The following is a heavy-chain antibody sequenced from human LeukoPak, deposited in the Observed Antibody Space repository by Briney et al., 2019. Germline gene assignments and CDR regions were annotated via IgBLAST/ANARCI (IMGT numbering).Heavy chain of an antibody. CDR2: ISAYNGNT. J-gene: IGHJ4*02. V-gene: IGHV1-18*01. CDR3: ARDQQAYYYGSGSYRY. D-gene: IGHD3-10*01. Sequence: ASVKVSCKASGYTFTSYAMNWVRQAPGQGLEWMGWISAYNGNTNYAQKLQGRVTMTTDTSTSTAYMELRSLRSDDTAVYYCARDQQAYYYGSGSYRYWGQGTLVTVSS. CDR1: GYTFTSYA.